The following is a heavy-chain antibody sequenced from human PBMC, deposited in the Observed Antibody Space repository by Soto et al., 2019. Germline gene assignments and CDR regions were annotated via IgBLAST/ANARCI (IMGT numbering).Heavy chain of an antibody. CDR1: GGTFSSYA. CDR3: AGQSVDIVLMVYAIYYMAV. CDR2: IIPIFGIA. Sequence: SVKVSCKASGGTFSSYAISWVRQAPGQGLEWMGGIIPIFGIANYAQKFQGRVTITADKSTSTAYMELSSLRSEDTAVYYCAGQSVDIVLMVYAIYYMAVWGKGTTVTVSS. V-gene: IGHV1-69*10. D-gene: IGHD2-8*01. J-gene: IGHJ6*03.